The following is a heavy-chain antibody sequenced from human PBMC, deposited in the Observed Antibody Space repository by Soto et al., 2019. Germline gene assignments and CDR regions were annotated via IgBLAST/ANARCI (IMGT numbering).Heavy chain of an antibody. CDR1: GFTFSSYG. J-gene: IGHJ6*02. CDR3: AKDRKRAATEGYYYGMDV. Sequence: QVQLVESGGGVVQPGRSLRLSCAASGFTFSSYGMHWVRQAPGKGLEWVAVISYDGSNKYYADSVKGRFTISRDNSKNTLYLQMNSLRAEDTAVYYGAKDRKRAATEGYYYGMDVWGQGTTVTVSS. V-gene: IGHV3-30*18. CDR2: ISYDGSNK. D-gene: IGHD6-25*01.